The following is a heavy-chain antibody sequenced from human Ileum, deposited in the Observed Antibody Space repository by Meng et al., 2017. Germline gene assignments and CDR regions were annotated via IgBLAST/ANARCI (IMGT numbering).Heavy chain of an antibody. V-gene: IGHV1-18*01. CDR3: ARDTVGTTLGDY. CDR1: GYIFTRYG. CDR2: ISAYSGNT. J-gene: IGHJ4*02. Sequence: QVQLVQSGAEVKKPGASVKVSCKASGYIFTRYGIGWVRQAPGQGLEWMGWISAYSGNTKYAQKLQGRVTMTTDISTSTAYMELRNLRSDDTAVYYCARDTVGTTLGDYWGQGTLVTVSS. D-gene: IGHD4-23*01.